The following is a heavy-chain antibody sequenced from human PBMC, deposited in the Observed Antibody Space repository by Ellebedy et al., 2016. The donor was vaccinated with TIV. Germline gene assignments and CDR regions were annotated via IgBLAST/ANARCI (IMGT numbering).Heavy chain of an antibody. V-gene: IGHV4-34*01. D-gene: IGHD6-19*01. Sequence: SQTLSLTXXVYGGSFRGYYWSWIPQPPGKGLEWIGEINHSGSTTYNPSLKSRVTISVDTSKNQFSLKLSSVTAADTAVYYCASIKAVAGINYFDYWGQGTLVTVSS. CDR3: ASIKAVAGINYFDY. CDR1: GGSFRGYY. CDR2: INHSGST. J-gene: IGHJ4*02.